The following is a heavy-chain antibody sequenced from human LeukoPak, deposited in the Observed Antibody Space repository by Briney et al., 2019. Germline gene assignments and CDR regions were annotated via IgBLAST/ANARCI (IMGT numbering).Heavy chain of an antibody. Sequence: GGSLRLSCAASGFTFSNYGMHWVRQAPGKGLEWVAAVSYDGSTKYYADSVKGRFTISRDNSKNTLYLQMNSLRAEDTALYYCGSYFDSSGYYLEYFQHWGQGTLVTVSS. CDR3: GSYFDSSGYYLEYFQH. V-gene: IGHV3-30*03. CDR1: GFTFSNYG. CDR2: VSYDGSTK. D-gene: IGHD3-22*01. J-gene: IGHJ1*01.